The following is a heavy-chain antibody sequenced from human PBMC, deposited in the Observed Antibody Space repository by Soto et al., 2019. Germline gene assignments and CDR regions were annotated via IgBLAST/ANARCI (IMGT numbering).Heavy chain of an antibody. CDR1: GFTFSSYA. J-gene: IGHJ3*02. V-gene: IGHV3-30-3*01. CDR2: ISYDGSNK. CDR3: ARWLNWFQGGAFDI. Sequence: PGGSLRLSCAASGFTFSSYAMHWVRQAPGKGLEWVAVISYDGSNKYYADSVKGRFTISRDNSKNPVYVQMSRLRAEDTAVYYCARWLNWFQGGAFDIWGQGTMVTVSS. D-gene: IGHD3-9*01.